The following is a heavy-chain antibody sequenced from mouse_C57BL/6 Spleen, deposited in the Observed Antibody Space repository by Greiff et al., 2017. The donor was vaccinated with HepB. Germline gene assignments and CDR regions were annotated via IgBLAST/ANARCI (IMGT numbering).Heavy chain of an antibody. Sequence: EVQLQQSVAELVRPGASVKLSCTASGFNIKNTYMHWVKQRPDQGLEWIGRIAPANGNTKYAPKFQGKDTITADTSSNTAYLQLSSLTSEDTAIYYWDLSYADARDYWGQGTSVTVSS. D-gene: IGHD1-1*01. CDR2: IAPANGNT. CDR1: GFNIKNTY. J-gene: IGHJ4*01. V-gene: IGHV14-3*01. CDR3: DLSYADARDY.